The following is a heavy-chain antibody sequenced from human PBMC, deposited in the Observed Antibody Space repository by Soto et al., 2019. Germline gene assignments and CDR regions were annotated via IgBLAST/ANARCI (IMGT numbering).Heavy chain of an antibody. CDR1: GFTFSSYA. CDR2: ISGSGGST. D-gene: IGHD1-1*01. J-gene: IGHJ4*02. CDR3: AKSGRNRYNWNDAFDY. Sequence: GGSLRLSCAASGFTFSSYAMSWVRQAPGKGLEWVSAISGSGGSTYYADSVKGRFTISRDNSKNTLYLQMNSLRAEDTAVYYCAKSGRNRYNWNDAFDYWGQGTLVTVSS. V-gene: IGHV3-23*01.